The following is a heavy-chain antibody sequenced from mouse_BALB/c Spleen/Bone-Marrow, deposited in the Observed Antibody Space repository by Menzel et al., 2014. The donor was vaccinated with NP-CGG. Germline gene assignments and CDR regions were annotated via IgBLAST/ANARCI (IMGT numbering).Heavy chain of an antibody. CDR1: GFTFTDYY. CDR3: ARDRAALSTGYYCDY. J-gene: IGHJ2*01. V-gene: IGHV7-3*02. Sequence: EVQGVESGGGLVQPGGSLRLSCATSGFTFTDYYMSWARQPPGKALEWLGFIRNEANGYTTEYSASVKGRFTISRDNSQSILYCQMNTLRAEDSATYYCARDRAALSTGYYCDYWGQGTTLTVSS. CDR2: IRNEANGYTT. D-gene: IGHD3-1*01.